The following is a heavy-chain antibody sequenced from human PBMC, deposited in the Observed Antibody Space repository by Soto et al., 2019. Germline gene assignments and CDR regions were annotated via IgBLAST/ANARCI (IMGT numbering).Heavy chain of an antibody. CDR2: IKQDGNEK. CDR3: ARQKTKTGSSFIDY. J-gene: IGHJ4*02. V-gene: IGHV3-7*03. Sequence: PGGSLSLSCEASGFSFSYFWMTWVRQAPGKGLEWVANIKQDGNEKYYVDSVKGRFTISRDNARNSLYLQMNRLRAEDTAVYYCARQKTKTGSSFIDYWGQGTLVTVSS. CDR1: GFSFSYFW. D-gene: IGHD1-1*01.